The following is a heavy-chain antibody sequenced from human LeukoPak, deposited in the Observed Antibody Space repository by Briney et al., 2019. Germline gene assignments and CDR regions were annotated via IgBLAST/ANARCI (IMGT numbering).Heavy chain of an antibody. Sequence: PGGSLRLSCAPSGFTFTTYGVQWDRQAPGKGVECVALMWHAKSKEFSAHSVKGRCTISRDNSKETVYLQMNSLRAEDTAVYYCARDFWGAQDYYFDYWGHGTLVTVSS. D-gene: IGHD3-3*01. CDR1: GFTFTTYG. V-gene: IGHV3-33*01. CDR3: ARDFWGAQDYYFDY. J-gene: IGHJ4*01. CDR2: MWHAKSKE.